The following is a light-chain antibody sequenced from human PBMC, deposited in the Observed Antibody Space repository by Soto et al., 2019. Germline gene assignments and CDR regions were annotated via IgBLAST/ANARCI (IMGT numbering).Light chain of an antibody. V-gene: IGLV2-23*01. CDR1: ISDIGSYDR. J-gene: IGLJ2*01. Sequence: QPVLIQPASVSGSPGQSITISCTGTISDIGSYDRVSWYQRHPGRAPKLMIYEDFRRPSEISNRLSGSKSGVTASLTISGLQAEDEADYYCASYAGSDLYVVFGGGTKLTVL. CDR2: EDF. CDR3: ASYAGSDLYVV.